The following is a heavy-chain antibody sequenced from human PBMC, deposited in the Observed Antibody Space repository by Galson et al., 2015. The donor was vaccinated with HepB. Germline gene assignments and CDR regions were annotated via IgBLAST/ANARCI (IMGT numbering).Heavy chain of an antibody. V-gene: IGHV2-5*02. D-gene: IGHD3-10*01. CDR1: GFSLSSSGEG. Sequence: PALVKPTQTLTLTCTFSGFSLSSSGEGVGCARQPPGKALEWLALIYWDDDRRYSPSLKSRLTITKDTSKNQVVLTMTNMDPVDTATYYCAHLMAAFDSWGQGTLVTVSS. CDR3: AHLMAAFDS. J-gene: IGHJ4*02. CDR2: IYWDDDR.